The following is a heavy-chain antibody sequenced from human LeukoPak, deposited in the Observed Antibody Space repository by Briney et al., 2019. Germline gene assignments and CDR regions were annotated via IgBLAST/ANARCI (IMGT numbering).Heavy chain of an antibody. CDR2: INHRGST. CDR1: VGSFSGYY. D-gene: IGHD3-22*01. CDR3: ARGDLNSGYYL. V-gene: IGHV4-34*01. J-gene: IGHJ5*02. Sequence: SETLSLTCAVYVGSFSGYYWSWIRQPPGKGLEWIGEINHRGSTNYNPSLKSRVTISVDTSKNQFSLKLSSVTAADTAVYYCARGDLNSGYYLWGQGTLVTVSS.